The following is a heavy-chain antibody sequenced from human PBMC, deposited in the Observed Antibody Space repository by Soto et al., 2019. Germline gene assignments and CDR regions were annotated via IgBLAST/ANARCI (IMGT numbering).Heavy chain of an antibody. CDR1: GHTLTELS. D-gene: IGHD3-16*01. V-gene: IGHV1-24*01. J-gene: IGHJ4*02. CDR3: ARVASYYASSIPVGYFDY. Sequence: ASVKVSCKISGHTLTELSIHWVRQAPGKGLEWMGGFDPEGGEAIYAQKWHGRVTVTEDTVTDTAYMELRSLRSDDTAMYYCARVASYYASSIPVGYFDYWAQGTLVTVSS. CDR2: FDPEGGEA.